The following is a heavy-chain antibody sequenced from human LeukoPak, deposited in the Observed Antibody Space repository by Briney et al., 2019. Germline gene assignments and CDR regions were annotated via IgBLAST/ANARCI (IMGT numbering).Heavy chain of an antibody. D-gene: IGHD3-10*01. CDR2: INHSGST. CDR1: GGSVSGYY. Sequence: SETLSLTCAVYGGSVSGYYWSWIRQPPGKGLEWIGEINHSGSTNYNPSLKSRVTISVDTSKNQFSLKLSSVTAADTAVYYCARVYSYYYGSGTERNWFDPWGQGTLVTASS. CDR3: ARVYSYYYGSGTERNWFDP. J-gene: IGHJ5*02. V-gene: IGHV4-34*01.